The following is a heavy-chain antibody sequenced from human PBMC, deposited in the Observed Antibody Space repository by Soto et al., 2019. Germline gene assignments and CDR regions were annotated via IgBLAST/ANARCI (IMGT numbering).Heavy chain of an antibody. CDR1: GFTLSSEA. J-gene: IGHJ4*02. Sequence: VGAVTLSCAPSGFTLSSEAMSWVRQAPGKGLEWVSAISGSGGSTYYADSVKGRFTISGDNSKNTLYLQMNSLRAEDTAVYYCAKEDDSTVIFDYWGQGTLVTVSS. V-gene: IGHV3-23*01. CDR2: ISGSGGST. CDR3: AKEDDSTVIFDY. D-gene: IGHD4-17*01.